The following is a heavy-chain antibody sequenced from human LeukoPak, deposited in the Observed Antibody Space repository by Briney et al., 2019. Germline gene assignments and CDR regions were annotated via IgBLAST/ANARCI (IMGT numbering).Heavy chain of an antibody. CDR3: APIAYGSGSPSDY. Sequence: GGSLRLSCAASGFTFDDYAMHWVRQALGKGLEWVSGISWNSGSIGYADSVKGRFTISRDNAKNSLYLQMNSLRAEDTALYYCAPIAYGSGSPSDYWGQGTLVTVSS. CDR1: GFTFDDYA. D-gene: IGHD3-10*01. CDR2: ISWNSGSI. V-gene: IGHV3-9*01. J-gene: IGHJ4*02.